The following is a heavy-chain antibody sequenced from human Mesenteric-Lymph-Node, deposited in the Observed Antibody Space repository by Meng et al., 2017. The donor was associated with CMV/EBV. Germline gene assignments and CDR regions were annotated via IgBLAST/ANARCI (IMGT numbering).Heavy chain of an antibody. CDR1: GGSISSYY. J-gene: IGHJ4*02. V-gene: IGHV4-59*01. D-gene: IGHD3-10*01. Sequence: CTVSGGSISSYYWSWIRQPPGKGLEWIGYIYYSGSTNYNPSLKSRVTISVDTSKNQFSLKLSSVTAADTAVYYCARDVGFGELNFDYWGQGTLVTVSS. CDR3: ARDVGFGELNFDY. CDR2: IYYSGST.